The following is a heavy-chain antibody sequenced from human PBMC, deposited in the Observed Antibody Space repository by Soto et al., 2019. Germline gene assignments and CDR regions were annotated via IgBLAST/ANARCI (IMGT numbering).Heavy chain of an antibody. Sequence: QVQLVQSGAEGKKPGSSVEVSCKASGGTFSSYNISWVRQAPGQGLEWMGRIITILGIANYAQKFQGRVTITADKSTSTAYMELSSLRSEDTAVYYCAREGQLVPQFDYWGQGTLVTVSS. D-gene: IGHD6-6*01. CDR1: GGTFSSYN. CDR2: IITILGIA. J-gene: IGHJ4*02. CDR3: AREGQLVPQFDY. V-gene: IGHV1-69*08.